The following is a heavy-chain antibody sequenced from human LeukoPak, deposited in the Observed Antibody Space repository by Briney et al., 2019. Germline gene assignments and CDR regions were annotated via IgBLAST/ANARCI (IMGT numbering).Heavy chain of an antibody. Sequence: PGRSLRLSCAASGFTFSSYGMHWDRQAPGKGLEWVAVIWYDGSNKYYADSVKGRFTISRDNSKNTLYLQMNSLRAEDTAVYYCARSNSHYFDYWGQGTLVTVSS. J-gene: IGHJ4*02. CDR2: IWYDGSNK. CDR1: GFTFSSYG. CDR3: ARSNSHYFDY. V-gene: IGHV3-33*01. D-gene: IGHD2/OR15-2a*01.